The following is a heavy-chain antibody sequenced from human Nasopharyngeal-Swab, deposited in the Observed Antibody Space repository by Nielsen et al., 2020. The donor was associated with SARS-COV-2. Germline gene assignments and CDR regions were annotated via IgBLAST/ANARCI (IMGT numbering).Heavy chain of an antibody. J-gene: IGHJ5*02. CDR3: ARVLAAAGYNWFDT. Sequence: WVRQSPGQGLEWMGIINPSGGSTSYAQKFQGRVTMTRDTSTSTVYMELSSLRSEDTAVYYCARVLAAAGYNWFDTWGQGTLVTVSS. CDR2: INPSGGST. V-gene: IGHV1-46*01. D-gene: IGHD6-13*01.